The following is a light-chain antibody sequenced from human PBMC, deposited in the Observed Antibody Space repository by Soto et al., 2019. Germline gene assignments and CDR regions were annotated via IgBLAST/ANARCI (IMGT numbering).Light chain of an antibody. CDR2: EVR. J-gene: IGLJ1*01. CDR3: NSYTGSSTYV. V-gene: IGLV2-18*02. Sequence: QSVLTQPPSVSGSPGQSVTISCTGTSSDVGSYNRVSWYQQPPGAAHKLMIYEVRNRPSGVPDRFSGSKSGNTASLTISGLQAEDEADYYCNSYTGSSTYVFGTGTKVTVL. CDR1: SSDVGSYNR.